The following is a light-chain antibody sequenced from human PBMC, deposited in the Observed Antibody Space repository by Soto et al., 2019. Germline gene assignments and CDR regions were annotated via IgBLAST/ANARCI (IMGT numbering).Light chain of an antibody. J-gene: IGKJ1*01. Sequence: DIPMTQSPSTLSASVGEGVTITCLAIQIVSNVLAWFQQKPGRAPKLLIFDISNLASGVPSRFSGSGSGSATEFTLTISSLQPDDSATYYCQQYYSYPWTFGQGTKVDIK. CDR2: DIS. CDR3: QQYYSYPWT. CDR1: QIVSNV. V-gene: IGKV1-5*01.